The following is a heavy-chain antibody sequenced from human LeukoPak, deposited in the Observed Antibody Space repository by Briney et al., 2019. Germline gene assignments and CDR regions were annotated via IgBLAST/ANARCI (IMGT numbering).Heavy chain of an antibody. V-gene: IGHV3-64*01. Sequence: GGSLRLSCEASGFSFSSYNMDWVRQAPGKGLEYVSAISSNGGSTYYANSVKGRFTISRDNSKNTLYLQMRSLRAEDMAVYYCARAYGSGSYYDYWGQGTLVTVSS. D-gene: IGHD3-10*01. J-gene: IGHJ4*02. CDR2: ISSNGGST. CDR1: GFSFSSYN. CDR3: ARAYGSGSYYDY.